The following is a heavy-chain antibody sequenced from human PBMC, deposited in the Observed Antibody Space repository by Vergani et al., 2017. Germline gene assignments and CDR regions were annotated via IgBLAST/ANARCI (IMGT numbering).Heavy chain of an antibody. J-gene: IGHJ3*02. V-gene: IGHV3-30*02. CDR3: AKVKTMIVESDAFDI. CDR1: GFTFSSYG. CDR2: IRYDGSNK. Sequence: QVQLVESGGGVVQPGGSLRLSCAASGFTFSSYGMHWVRQAPGKGLEWVAFIRYDGSNKYYADSVKGRFTISRDNSKNTLYLQMYSLRAEDTAVYYCAKVKTMIVESDAFDIWGQGTMVTVSS. D-gene: IGHD3-22*01.